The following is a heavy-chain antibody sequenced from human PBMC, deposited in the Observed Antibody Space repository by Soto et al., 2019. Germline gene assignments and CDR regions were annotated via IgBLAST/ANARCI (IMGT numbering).Heavy chain of an antibody. CDR1: GFTFSTYG. CDR3: VRVFGTYYFDL. V-gene: IGHV3-33*01. J-gene: IGHJ4*02. D-gene: IGHD3-3*01. Sequence: QVQLVESGGGVVQPGRSLRLSCAASGFTFSTYGMHWVRQAPGKGLEWVALIWSDGTNKYYADSVKGRFTISRDNSKKTLYLQMNSLRAEDTAVYYCVRVFGTYYFDLWGQGNMVTVSS. CDR2: IWSDGTNK.